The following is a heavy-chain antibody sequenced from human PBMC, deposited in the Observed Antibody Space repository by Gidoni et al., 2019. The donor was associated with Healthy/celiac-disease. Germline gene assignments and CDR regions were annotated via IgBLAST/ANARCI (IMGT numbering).Heavy chain of an antibody. CDR3: ARGIPRISEGAFDI. V-gene: IGHV1-69*12. D-gene: IGHD3-3*02. CDR2: IIPIVGTA. Sequence: QVQLVQFGAEVNKPGSPVKVSCNAHGGTFSSYAISWVRQAPGQGLEWMGGIIPIVGTANYERKFQDRVTITADESTSTAYMELSSLRSEDTAVYYCARGIPRISEGAFDIWGQGTMVTVSS. J-gene: IGHJ3*02. CDR1: GGTFSSYA.